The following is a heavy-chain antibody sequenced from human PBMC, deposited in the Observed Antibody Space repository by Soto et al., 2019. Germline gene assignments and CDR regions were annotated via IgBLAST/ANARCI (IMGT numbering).Heavy chain of an antibody. V-gene: IGHV3-23*01. J-gene: IGHJ4*02. CDR1: GFTFSSYA. CDR3: ANGPPLRYFDWLDVPFDY. D-gene: IGHD3-9*01. CDR2: ISGSGGST. Sequence: PGGSLRLSCAASGFTFSSYAMSWVRQAPGKGLEWVSAISGSGGSTYYADSVKGRFTISRDNSKNTLYLQMNSLRAEDTAVYYCANGPPLRYFDWLDVPFDYWGQGTLV.